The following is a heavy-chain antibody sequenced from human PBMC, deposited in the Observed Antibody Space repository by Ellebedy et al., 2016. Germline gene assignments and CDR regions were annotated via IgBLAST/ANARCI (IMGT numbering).Heavy chain of an antibody. V-gene: IGHV3-23*01. D-gene: IGHD2-15*01. Sequence: GESLKISCAASGFTFSSCAMNWVRQAPGKGLEWVSGVSGGGSTTYYADSVKGRFTISRDNAKNSLYLQMNSLRAEDTAVYYCVRAPPFCSGGSCYDVGFDYWGQGTLVTVSS. CDR3: VRAPPFCSGGSCYDVGFDY. J-gene: IGHJ4*02. CDR1: GFTFSSCA. CDR2: VSGGGSTT.